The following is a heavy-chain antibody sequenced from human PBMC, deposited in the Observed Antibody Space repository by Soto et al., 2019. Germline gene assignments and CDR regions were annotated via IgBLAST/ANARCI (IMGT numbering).Heavy chain of an antibody. CDR3: AKDSSSGWYKLFDY. Sequence: GSLRLSCAASGFTFSSYGMHWVRQAPGKGLEWVAVISYDGSNKYYADSVKGRFTISRDNSKNTLYLQMNSLRAEDTAVYYCAKDSSSGWYKLFDYWGQGTLVTVSS. V-gene: IGHV3-30*18. CDR1: GFTFSSYG. D-gene: IGHD6-19*01. CDR2: ISYDGSNK. J-gene: IGHJ4*02.